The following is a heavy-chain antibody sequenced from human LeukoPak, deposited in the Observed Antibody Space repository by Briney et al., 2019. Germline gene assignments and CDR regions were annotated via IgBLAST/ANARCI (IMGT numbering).Heavy chain of an antibody. CDR1: GGTFISYA. D-gene: IGHD3-10*01. Sequence: SVKVSCKASGGTFISYAISWVRQAPGQGLEWMGGIIPIFGTAHYAQKFQGRVTITADDPTSTAYMELSSLGSEDTAVYYCARETGGYFGSGTYYKYNLFDPWGQGTLVTVSS. J-gene: IGHJ5*02. CDR3: ARETGGYFGSGTYYKYNLFDP. V-gene: IGHV1-69*13. CDR2: IIPIFGTA.